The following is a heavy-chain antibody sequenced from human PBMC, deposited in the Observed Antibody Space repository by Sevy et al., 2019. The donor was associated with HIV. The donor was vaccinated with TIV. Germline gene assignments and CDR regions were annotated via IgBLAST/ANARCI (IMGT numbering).Heavy chain of an antibody. CDR1: GFTVSSNY. D-gene: IGHD3-22*01. Sequence: GGSLRLSCAASGFTVSSNYMSWVRQAPGKGLEWVSVIYSGGSTYYADSVKGRFTISRDNSKNMLYLQMNSLRAEDTAVYYCARGDSSGYWPFDIWGQGTMVTVSS. J-gene: IGHJ3*02. V-gene: IGHV3-53*01. CDR3: ARGDSSGYWPFDI. CDR2: IYSGGST.